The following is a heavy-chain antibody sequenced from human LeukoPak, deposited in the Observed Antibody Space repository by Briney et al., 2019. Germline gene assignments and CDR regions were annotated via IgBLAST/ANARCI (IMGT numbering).Heavy chain of an antibody. Sequence: SVKVSCKASGGTFSSYAISWVRQAPGQGLEWMGRIIPILGIANYAQKFQGRVTITADKSTSTAYMELSSLRSEDTAVYYCARDEEYDSSGYHFDYWGQGTLVTVPS. CDR2: IIPILGIA. CDR1: GGTFSSYA. D-gene: IGHD3-22*01. V-gene: IGHV1-69*04. J-gene: IGHJ4*02. CDR3: ARDEEYDSSGYHFDY.